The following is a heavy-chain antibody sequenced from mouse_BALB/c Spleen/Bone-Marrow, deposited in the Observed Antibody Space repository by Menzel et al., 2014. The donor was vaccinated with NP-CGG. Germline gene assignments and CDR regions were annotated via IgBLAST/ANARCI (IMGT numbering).Heavy chain of an antibody. J-gene: IGHJ3*01. CDR2: INPSNGGT. Sequence: QVQLQQSGAELVKPGTSVKMSCKASGYTFTSYYMYWVKQRPGQGLEWIGEINPSNGGTNFNEKFKSKATLTVDKSSTTAYMQLTSLTSEDSAVYFCAKVTTGFAYWGQGTLVTVSA. CDR3: AKVTTGFAY. V-gene: IGHV1S81*02. CDR1: GYTFTSYY. D-gene: IGHD2-2*01.